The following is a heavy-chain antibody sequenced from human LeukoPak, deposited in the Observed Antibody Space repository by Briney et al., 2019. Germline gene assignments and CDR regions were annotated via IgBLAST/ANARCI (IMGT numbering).Heavy chain of an antibody. CDR3: ARAMYSGSYSDFDY. Sequence: PSETLSLTCTVSGYSISSGYYWGWIRQPPGKGLEWIGSIYHSGTTYYNPSLKSRVTISVDTSKNQFSLKLSSVTAADTAVYYCARAMYSGSYSDFDYWGQGTLVTVSS. D-gene: IGHD1-26*01. J-gene: IGHJ4*02. V-gene: IGHV4-38-2*02. CDR1: GYSISSGYY. CDR2: IYHSGTT.